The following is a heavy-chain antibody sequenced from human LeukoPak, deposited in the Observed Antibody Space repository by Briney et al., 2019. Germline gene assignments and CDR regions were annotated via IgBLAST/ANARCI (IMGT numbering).Heavy chain of an antibody. CDR3: ARDSAYSFDL. CDR2: IKGDGSGT. D-gene: IGHD3-9*01. Sequence: QPGGSLRLSCAASGFTFSPYWMHWVRQAPGKGLVWVSRIKGDGSGTTYADSVKGRFTISRDNAKNTLYLQMNSLRAEDTAAYYCARDSAYSFDLWGQGTLVTVSS. J-gene: IGHJ4*02. V-gene: IGHV3-74*01. CDR1: GFTFSPYW.